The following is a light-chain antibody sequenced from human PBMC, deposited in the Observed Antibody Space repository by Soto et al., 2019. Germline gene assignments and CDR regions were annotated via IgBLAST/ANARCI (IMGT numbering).Light chain of an antibody. CDR1: SSKIGAGYD. J-gene: IGLJ3*02. Sequence: QSVLTQPPSVSGAPGQRVTISCTGGSSKIGAGYDVHWYQQLPGTAPKLLIYGNSNRPSGVPDRFSGSKSGTSASLAITGLQAEDEADYYCQSYDSSLSGVFGGGTKLTVL. V-gene: IGLV1-40*01. CDR2: GNS. CDR3: QSYDSSLSGV.